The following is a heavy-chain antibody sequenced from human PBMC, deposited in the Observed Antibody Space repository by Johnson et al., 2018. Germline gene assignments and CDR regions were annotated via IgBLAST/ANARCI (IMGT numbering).Heavy chain of an antibody. CDR1: GGTFSSYA. J-gene: IGHJ3*02. V-gene: IGHV1-69*01. CDR2: IIPIFGTT. D-gene: IGHD3-22*01. Sequence: QVQLVESGAEVKKPGSSXKVSCKASGGTFSSYAISWVRQAPGQGLEWMGGIIPIFGTTNYAQKFPGSVTITAAESTSTAYMELSSLRSEDTAVYYVARDTYYYDSSGYYIGCDAFDIWGQGTMVTVSS. CDR3: ARDTYYYDSSGYYIGCDAFDI.